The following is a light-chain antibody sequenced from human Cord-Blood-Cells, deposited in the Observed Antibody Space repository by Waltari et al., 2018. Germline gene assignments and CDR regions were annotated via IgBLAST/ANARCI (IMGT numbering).Light chain of an antibody. CDR1: QSISSY. Sequence: DIQMTQSRSSLSASVGDRVNITCLASQSISSYLKSYQQKPGKAPKLLIYAASSLQSGVVSGFSGGGSCTDFTLTISSLQPEDFATDYCQQSYSTLLFTFGPGTKVDIK. CDR3: QQSYSTLLFT. J-gene: IGKJ3*01. CDR2: AAS. V-gene: IGKV1-39*01.